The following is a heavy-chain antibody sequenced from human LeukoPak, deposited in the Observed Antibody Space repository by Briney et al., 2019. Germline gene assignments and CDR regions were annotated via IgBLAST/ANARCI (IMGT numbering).Heavy chain of an antibody. D-gene: IGHD3-10*01. CDR1: GFTFSNAW. V-gene: IGHV3-15*01. J-gene: IGHJ4*02. Sequence: PGGSLRLSCAASGFTFSNAWMSWVRQAPGKGLEWVGRIKSKTDGGTTDYAAPVKGRFTISRDDSKNTLYLQMNSLKTEDTAVYYCTTEGDITMVRGVIIRGVDYWGQGTPVTVSS. CDR3: TTEGDITMVRGVIIRGVDY. CDR2: IKSKTDGGTT.